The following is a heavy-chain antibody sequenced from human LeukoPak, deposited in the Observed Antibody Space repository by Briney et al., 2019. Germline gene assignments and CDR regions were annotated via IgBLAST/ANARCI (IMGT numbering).Heavy chain of an antibody. CDR1: GYTFTGYY. D-gene: IGHD2-2*01. J-gene: IGHJ4*02. CDR3: ARDARVPAAMIDY. CDR2: INPNSGGT. V-gene: IGHV1-2*02. Sequence: ASVKVSCKASGYTFTGYYMHWMRQAPGQGLEWMGWINPNSGGTNYAQKFQGRVTMTRDTSISTAYMELSRLRSDDTAVYYCARDARVPAAMIDYWGQGTLVTVSS.